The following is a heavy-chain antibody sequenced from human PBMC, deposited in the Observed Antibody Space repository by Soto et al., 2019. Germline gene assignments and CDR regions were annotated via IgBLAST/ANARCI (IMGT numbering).Heavy chain of an antibody. CDR1: GGTFSSYA. CDR3: PAPPELTRLYDSYGMDV. CDR2: IIPIFGTA. V-gene: IGHV1-69*12. Sequence: QVQLVQSGAEVKKPGSSVKVSCKASGGTFSSYAISWVRQAPGQGLEWMGGIIPIFGTANYAQKFQGRVTITADDSTSTAYMELSSLRSDDTAVYYCPAPPELTRLYDSYGMDVWGQGTTATVSS. J-gene: IGHJ6*02. D-gene: IGHD1-7*01.